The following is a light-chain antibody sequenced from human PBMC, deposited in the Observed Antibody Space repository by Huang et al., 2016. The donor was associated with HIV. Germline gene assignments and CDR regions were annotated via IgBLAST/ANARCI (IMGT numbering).Light chain of an antibody. V-gene: IGKV1-39*01. CDR1: QNIDTY. Sequence: DIEMTQSPSSLSASVGDRVTISCRAGQNIDTYLNWFQQTPGEAPKLLIYGASNLHRGVPLRFRGAGSGTYFTLTITSLQPEDFATYFCQQTFAAPPEDTFGQGTKVEI. CDR3: QQTFAAPPEDT. J-gene: IGKJ2*01. CDR2: GAS.